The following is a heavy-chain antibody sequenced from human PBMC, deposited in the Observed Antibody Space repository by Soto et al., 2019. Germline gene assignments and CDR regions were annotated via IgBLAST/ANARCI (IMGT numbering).Heavy chain of an antibody. Sequence: EVQLLESGGGMVEPRGSLKLSCAASGFSFGTYVMNWVRQAPGKGLEWVSGISGSGGRVYSADSVKGRFTISRDNSRNTLFLQMNDLRADDTATYFCAKSRAYGGATDFDLWGQGTLVTVSS. CDR1: GFSFGTYV. J-gene: IGHJ4*02. D-gene: IGHD3-16*01. CDR2: ISGSGGRV. V-gene: IGHV3-23*01. CDR3: AKSRAYGGATDFDL.